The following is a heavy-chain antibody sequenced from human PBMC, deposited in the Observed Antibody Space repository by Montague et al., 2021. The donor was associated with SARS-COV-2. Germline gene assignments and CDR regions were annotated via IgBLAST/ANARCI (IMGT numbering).Heavy chain of an antibody. Sequence: SLRLSCAASGFTFSSHSMSWVRQAPGKGLEWVSVISGSGGSTYYADSVKGRFTISRDNSKNTLYLQMNSLRAEDTAVYYCAKMAYSDWVIGFYGMDVWGPGTTVTASS. V-gene: IGHV3-23*01. CDR1: GFTFSSHS. J-gene: IGHJ6*02. CDR3: AKMAYSDWVIGFYGMDV. CDR2: ISGSGGST. D-gene: IGHD3-9*01.